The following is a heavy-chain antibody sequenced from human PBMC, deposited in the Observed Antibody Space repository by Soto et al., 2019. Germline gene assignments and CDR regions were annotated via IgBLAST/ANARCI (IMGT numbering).Heavy chain of an antibody. V-gene: IGHV3-30*18. D-gene: IGHD6-19*01. CDR1: GFTFSDYA. J-gene: IGHJ4*01. Sequence: VQLVESGGGVVQPGRSLRLSCAASGFTFSDYAMHWVRQAPGKGLEWVAVVSHDGRNTYYADSVKGRFTISRDSSKKTVSLEMTSLRAEDTAVYYCGKGGRQWLATSDFNSWGHGARVTVSS. CDR2: VSHDGRNT. CDR3: GKGGRQWLATSDFNS.